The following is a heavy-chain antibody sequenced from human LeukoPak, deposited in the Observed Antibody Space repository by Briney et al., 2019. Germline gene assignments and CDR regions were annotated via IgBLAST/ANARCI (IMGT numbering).Heavy chain of an antibody. J-gene: IGHJ5*02. V-gene: IGHV4-59*12. D-gene: IGHD3-10*01. CDR2: IYYSGST. CDR3: ARGSPYGRNWFDP. Sequence: PSETLSLTCTVSGGSISSYYWNWIRQPPGKGLEWIGYIYYSGSTNYNPSLKSRVTISVDTSKNQFSLKLSSVTAADTAVYYCARGSPYGRNWFDPWGQGTLVTVSS. CDR1: GGSISSYY.